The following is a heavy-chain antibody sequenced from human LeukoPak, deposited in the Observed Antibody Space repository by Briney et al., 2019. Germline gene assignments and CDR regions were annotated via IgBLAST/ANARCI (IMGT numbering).Heavy chain of an antibody. CDR1: GGSISSYY. V-gene: IGHV4-59*01. CDR2: IYYSGST. CDR3: ARGLPGYAIDY. Sequence: SETLSLTCTVSGGSISSYYWSWIRQPPGKGLERIGYIYYSGSTNYNPSLKSRVTISADTSKNQFSLKLSSVTAADTAVYYCARGLPGYAIDYWGQGTLVTVSS. J-gene: IGHJ4*02. D-gene: IGHD2-8*01.